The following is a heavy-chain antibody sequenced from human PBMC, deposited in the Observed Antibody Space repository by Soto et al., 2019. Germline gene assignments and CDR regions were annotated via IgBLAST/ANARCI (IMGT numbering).Heavy chain of an antibody. J-gene: IGHJ5*02. CDR3: ARDRLPMVVVVMGWFDP. V-gene: IGHV3-11*01. CDR1: GFIFRDYY. Sequence: GGSLRLSCAASGFIFRDYYMSWIRQAPGKGLEWISYISGSGNTIYYADSVKGRFIISRDNAKNSLFLQMNSLRADDTAVYYCARDRLPMVVVVMGWFDPWGQGTLVTVSS. D-gene: IGHD3-22*01. CDR2: ISGSGNTI.